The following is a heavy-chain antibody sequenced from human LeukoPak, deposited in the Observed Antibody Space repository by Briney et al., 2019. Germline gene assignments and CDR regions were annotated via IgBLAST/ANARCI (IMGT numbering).Heavy chain of an antibody. CDR2: ISWNGGST. D-gene: IGHD4-23*01. CDR1: GFTFDDYC. CDR3: ARNRGGVTRYYFDY. J-gene: IGHJ4*02. Sequence: GGSLRLSCAASGFTFDDYCMSWVRQTPGKGLEWVSGISWNGGSTGYADPVKGRFTITRDNAENSLYLQMNSLRAEDTALYYCARNRGGVTRYYFDYWGQGTLVTVSS. V-gene: IGHV3-20*04.